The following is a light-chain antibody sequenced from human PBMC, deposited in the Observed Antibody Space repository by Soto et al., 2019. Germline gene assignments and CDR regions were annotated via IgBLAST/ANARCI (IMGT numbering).Light chain of an antibody. CDR1: QTISSW. Sequence: DIQMTQSPFTLSASVGDRVTISCRAGQTISSWLAWYQHKPGKAPKLLIYKASTLQTGVPSRFSGSGSGTEXXXXIXXXXXDDFATYFCQQYSRYPWTFGQGTKVEIK. J-gene: IGKJ1*01. CDR3: QQYSRYPWT. CDR2: KAS. V-gene: IGKV1-5*03.